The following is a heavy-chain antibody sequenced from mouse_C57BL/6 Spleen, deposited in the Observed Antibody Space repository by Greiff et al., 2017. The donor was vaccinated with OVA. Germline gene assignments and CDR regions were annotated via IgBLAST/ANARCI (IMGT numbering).Heavy chain of an antibody. CDR2: IYPGDGDT. CDR1: GYAFSSSW. V-gene: IGHV1-82*01. D-gene: IGHD1-2*01. J-gene: IGHJ3*01. CDR3: ARGKGTTAGAY. Sequence: QVTLKVSGPELVKPGASVKISCKASGYAFSSSWMNWVKQRPGKGLEWIGRIYPGDGDTNYNGKFKGKATLTADKSSSTAYMQLSSLTSEDSAVYFCARGKGTTAGAYWGQGTLVTVSA.